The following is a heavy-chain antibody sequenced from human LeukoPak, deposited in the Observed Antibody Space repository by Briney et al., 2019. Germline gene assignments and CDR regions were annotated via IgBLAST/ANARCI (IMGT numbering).Heavy chain of an antibody. CDR3: ARGPRITMVRGVIVYYYYYMDV. J-gene: IGHJ6*03. CDR1: GGSFSGYY. D-gene: IGHD3-10*01. V-gene: IGHV4-34*01. Sequence: SETLSLTCAVYGGSFSGYYWSWFCQPPGKGLEWIGEINHSGSTNYNPSLKSRVTISVDTSKNQFSLKLSSVTAADTAVYYCARGPRITMVRGVIVYYYYYMDVWGKGTTVTVSS. CDR2: INHSGST.